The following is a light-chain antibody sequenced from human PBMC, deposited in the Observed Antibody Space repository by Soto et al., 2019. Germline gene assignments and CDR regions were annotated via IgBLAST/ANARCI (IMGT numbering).Light chain of an antibody. V-gene: IGLV1-40*01. CDR3: QSYDSSLNAYV. J-gene: IGLJ1*01. Sequence: QPVLTQPPSVSGAPGQRVTISCTGSSSNIGAGYDVHWYQQLPGAAPKLLIYNNNNRPSGVPDRFSGSKSGTSASLAITGLQAEDEADYYCQSYDSSLNAYVFGTGTKVTVL. CDR1: SSNIGAGYD. CDR2: NNN.